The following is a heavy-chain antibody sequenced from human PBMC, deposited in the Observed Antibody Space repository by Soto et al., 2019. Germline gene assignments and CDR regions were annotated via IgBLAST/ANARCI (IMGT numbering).Heavy chain of an antibody. D-gene: IGHD6-19*01. Sequence: QVQLVQSGAEVKKPGASVKVSCKASGYTFTSYGISWVRQAPGQGLEWMGWISTYNGNTNYAQKLQGRVTMTTDTSTGTANRELRSLRSDDTAVYYCARGRPGIEVAGVDYWGQGTLVTVSS. CDR3: ARGRPGIEVAGVDY. J-gene: IGHJ4*02. CDR1: GYTFTSYG. V-gene: IGHV1-18*01. CDR2: ISTYNGNT.